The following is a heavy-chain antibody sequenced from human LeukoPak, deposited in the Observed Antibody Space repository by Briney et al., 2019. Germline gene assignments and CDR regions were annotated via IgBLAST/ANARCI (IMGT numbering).Heavy chain of an antibody. CDR2: ISAYNGNT. CDR1: GYTFTSYG. CDR3: ARAGETIFGAPNWFDP. Sequence: GASVKVFCKASGYTFTSYGISWVRQAPGQGLEWMGWISAYNGNTNYAQKLQGRVTMTTDTSTSTAYMELRSLRSDDTAVYYCARAGETIFGAPNWFDPWGQGTLVTVSS. J-gene: IGHJ5*02. D-gene: IGHD3-3*01. V-gene: IGHV1-18*01.